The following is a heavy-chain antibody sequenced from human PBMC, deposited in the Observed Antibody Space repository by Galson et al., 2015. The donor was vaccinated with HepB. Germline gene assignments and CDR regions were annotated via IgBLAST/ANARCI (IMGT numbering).Heavy chain of an antibody. Sequence: PALVKPTQTLTLTCTCSGFSLRTRGLRLSWIRQPPGKALEWLGRNDWGDHKFYTTSLKTRLTISKDTSKNQVVLTVRNVDPVDTATYYCARALTSNEYGDYFNYWGQGNLVTVSS. CDR1: GFSLRTRGLR. CDR2: NDWGDHK. J-gene: IGHJ4*02. CDR3: ARALTSNEYGDYFNY. V-gene: IGHV2-70*04. D-gene: IGHD4-17*01.